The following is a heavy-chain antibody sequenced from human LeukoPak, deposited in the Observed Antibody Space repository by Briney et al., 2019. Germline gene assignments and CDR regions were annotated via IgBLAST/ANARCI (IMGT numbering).Heavy chain of an antibody. D-gene: IGHD6-19*01. CDR1: GYTFTSYT. Sequence: ASVKVSCKASGYTFTSYTMNWVRQAPGQGLEWMGWVNTNTGNPTYAQGFTGRFVFSLDTPVSTAYLQISSLKAEDTAVYYCARTLRSGWYFNWFDPWGQGTLVTVSS. J-gene: IGHJ5*02. V-gene: IGHV7-4-1*02. CDR2: VNTNTGNP. CDR3: ARTLRSGWYFNWFDP.